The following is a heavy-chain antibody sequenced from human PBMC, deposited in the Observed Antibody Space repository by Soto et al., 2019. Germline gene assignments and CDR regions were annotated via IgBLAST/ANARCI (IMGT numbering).Heavy chain of an antibody. Sequence: SETLSLTCAVYGGSFSGYYWSWIRQPPGKGLEWIGEINHSGSTNYNPSLKSRVTISVDTSKNQFSLKLSSVTAADTAVYYCARVHHLGASDIWGQGTMVTGSS. CDR3: ARVHHLGASDI. J-gene: IGHJ3*02. V-gene: IGHV4-34*01. D-gene: IGHD7-27*01. CDR2: INHSGST. CDR1: GGSFSGYY.